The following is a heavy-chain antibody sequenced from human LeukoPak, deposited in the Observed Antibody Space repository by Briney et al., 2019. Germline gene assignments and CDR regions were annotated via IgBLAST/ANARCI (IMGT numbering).Heavy chain of an antibody. CDR2: ISSSGSTI. Sequence: KTGGSLRLSCAASGFTFSDYYMSWIRQAPGKGLEWVSYISSSGSTIYYADSVKGRFTISRDNAKNSQYLQMNSLRAEDTAVYYCARDEYYYDSSGYPPDYWGQGTLVTVSS. V-gene: IGHV3-11*04. CDR1: GFTFSDYY. D-gene: IGHD3-22*01. J-gene: IGHJ4*02. CDR3: ARDEYYYDSSGYPPDY.